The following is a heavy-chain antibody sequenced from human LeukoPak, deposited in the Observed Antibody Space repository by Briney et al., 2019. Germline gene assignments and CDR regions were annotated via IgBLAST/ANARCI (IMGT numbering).Heavy chain of an antibody. V-gene: IGHV3-30*02. J-gene: IGHJ6*03. Sequence: GGSLRLSCSASGFTFKTYGVHWVRQAPGKGLEWVAFVRSNGTDYYYADSVRGRFTISRDNSKSTLYLQMNSLTTEDTAVYYCAKESGSSVTYYYYMNVWGKGTTVTVSS. CDR2: VRSNGTDY. D-gene: IGHD6-25*01. CDR1: GFTFKTYG. CDR3: AKESGSSVTYYYYMNV.